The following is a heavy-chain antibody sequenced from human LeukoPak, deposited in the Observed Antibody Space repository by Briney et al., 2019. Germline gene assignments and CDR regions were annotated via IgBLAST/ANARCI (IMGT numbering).Heavy chain of an antibody. V-gene: IGHV4-4*07. Sequence: SETLSLTCTVSGGSISSYYWSWIRQPAGKGLEWIGRIYTTGSTNYNPSLKSRVTMSIDTSKNQFSLKLSSVTAADTAVYYCARAYKGSISLNYYYYMDVWGKGTTVTVSS. CDR1: GGSISSYY. CDR2: IYTTGST. D-gene: IGHD1-14*01. J-gene: IGHJ6*03. CDR3: ARAYKGSISLNYYYYMDV.